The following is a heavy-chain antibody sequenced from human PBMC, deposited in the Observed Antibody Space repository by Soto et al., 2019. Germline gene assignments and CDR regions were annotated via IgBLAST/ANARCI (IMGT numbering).Heavy chain of an antibody. J-gene: IGHJ4*02. CDR2: IYSGGYT. V-gene: IGHV3-53*01. D-gene: IGHD3-10*01. Sequence: EVQLVESGGGLIQPGGSLRLSCAVSGFTVSNNYMSWVRQAPGKGLEGVSVIYSGGYTAYGDSVKGRFTISRDNSKNTPYLQNNSPGPRDPAVFYLGTPPGGGGYWGQGTLVTVSS. CDR3: GTPPGGGGY. CDR1: GFTVSNNY.